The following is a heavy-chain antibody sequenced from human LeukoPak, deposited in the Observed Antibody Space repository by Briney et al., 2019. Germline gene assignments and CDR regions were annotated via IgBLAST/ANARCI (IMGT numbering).Heavy chain of an antibody. CDR3: AGLPGPNWFDP. Sequence: GASVPVSCKASGYTFTSYGIGWVRQAPGKGLEWMGWISAYNGNKNYAQKVQGKFTMTTDTSTSTAYMELRSLRSDDTAVYYCAGLPGPNWFDPWGQGTLVTVSS. J-gene: IGHJ5*02. V-gene: IGHV1-18*01. CDR2: ISAYNGNK. CDR1: GYTFTSYG.